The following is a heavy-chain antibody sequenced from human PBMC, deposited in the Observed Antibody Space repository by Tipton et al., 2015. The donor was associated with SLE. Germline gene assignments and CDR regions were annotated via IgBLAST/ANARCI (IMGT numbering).Heavy chain of an antibody. D-gene: IGHD4-17*01. CDR2: INAGNGNT. CDR1: GHTFTSYA. CDR3: ARVTYGEGAFDI. Sequence: QSGAEVKKPGASVKVSCKASGHTFTSYAMHWVRQAPGQRLEWIGWINAGNGNTKYSQKFQGRVTITRDTSASTAYMELSSLISEDTAVYYCARVTYGEGAFDIWGQGTMVTVSS. V-gene: IGHV1-3*01. J-gene: IGHJ3*02.